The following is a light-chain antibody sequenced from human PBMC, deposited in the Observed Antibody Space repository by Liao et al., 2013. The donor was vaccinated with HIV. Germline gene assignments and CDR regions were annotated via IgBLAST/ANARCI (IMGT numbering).Light chain of an antibody. V-gene: IGLV3-21*01. J-gene: IGLJ3*02. CDR2: YDS. CDR1: NIGSKS. Sequence: SYELTQPPSVSVAPGKTARITCGGNNIGSKSVHWYQQKPGQAPVLVIYYDSKRPSGIPERFSGSNSGNTATLTISGTQAMDEADYYCQAWDSSTANWVFGGGTKLTVL. CDR3: QAWDSSTANWV.